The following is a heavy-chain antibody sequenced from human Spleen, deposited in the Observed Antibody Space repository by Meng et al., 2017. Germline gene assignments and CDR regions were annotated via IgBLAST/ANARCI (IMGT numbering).Heavy chain of an antibody. V-gene: IGHV4-39*07. Sequence: SETLSLTCTVSGGSITTFNYYWGWIRQPLGEGLEWIGTISYSGSTYYSPSLKSRVTISLDTSKNQFSLKLNSVAAADTAVYYCARAERGRDDYNVFYYYNMDVWGQGTTVTVSS. D-gene: IGHD5-24*01. J-gene: IGHJ6*02. CDR3: ARAERGRDDYNVFYYYNMDV. CDR2: ISYSGST. CDR1: GGSITTFNYY.